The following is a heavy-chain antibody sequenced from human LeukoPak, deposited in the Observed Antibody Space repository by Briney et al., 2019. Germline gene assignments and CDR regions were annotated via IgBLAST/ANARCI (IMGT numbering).Heavy chain of an antibody. V-gene: IGHV1-69*06. CDR3: TRDPRV. J-gene: IGHJ3*01. CDR2: IIPNFGTT. Sequence: VASVKVSCKASGYTFTSYVINWVRQATGQGLEWMGGIIPNFGTTSFGQKFQGRVTITADKSTSTAYMELNSLTFEDTAVYYCTRDPRVWGQGTMVTVSS. CDR1: GYTFTSYV.